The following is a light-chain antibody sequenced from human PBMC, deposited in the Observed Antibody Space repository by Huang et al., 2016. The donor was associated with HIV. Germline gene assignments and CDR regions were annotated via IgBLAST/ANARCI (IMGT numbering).Light chain of an antibody. Sequence: EIVLTQSPATLSLSPGERATLSCRASQSVSSYLAWYQQKPGQAPRLLIYDASNRATGSPARFSCSGSGTDVTLTISSLEPEDFAVYYCQQRSNWPPWTFGQGTKVEIK. CDR1: QSVSSY. CDR2: DAS. V-gene: IGKV3-11*01. J-gene: IGKJ1*01. CDR3: QQRSNWPPWT.